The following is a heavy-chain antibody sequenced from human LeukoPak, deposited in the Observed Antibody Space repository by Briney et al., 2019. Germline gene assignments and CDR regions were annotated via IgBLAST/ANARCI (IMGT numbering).Heavy chain of an antibody. CDR1: GGSISGGGYY. V-gene: IGHV4-31*03. Sequence: SQTLSLTCTVSGGSISGGGYYWSWIRQHPGKGLEWIGYIYYSGSTYFNPSLKSRITISIDTSRNQFSLTLGSVTAADSAGYYCTGGGNAYFDHWGQGTLVTVSS. CDR3: TGGGNAYFDH. D-gene: IGHD4-23*01. J-gene: IGHJ4*02. CDR2: IYYSGST.